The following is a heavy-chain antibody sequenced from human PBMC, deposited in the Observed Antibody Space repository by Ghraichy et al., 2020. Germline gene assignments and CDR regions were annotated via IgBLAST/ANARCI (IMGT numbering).Heavy chain of an antibody. CDR2: ISGSGGST. J-gene: IGHJ4*02. CDR1: GFTFSSYA. D-gene: IGHD2-15*01. Sequence: GESLNISCAASGFTFSSYAMSWVRQAPGKGLEWVSAISGSGGSTYYADSVKGRFTISRDNSKNTLYLQMNSLRAEDTAVYYCAKDWAYCSGGSCYQFDYWGQGTLVTVSS. CDR3: AKDWAYCSGGSCYQFDY. V-gene: IGHV3-23*01.